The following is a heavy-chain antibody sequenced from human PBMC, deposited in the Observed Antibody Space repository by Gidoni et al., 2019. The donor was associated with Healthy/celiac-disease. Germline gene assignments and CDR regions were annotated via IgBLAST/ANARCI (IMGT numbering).Heavy chain of an antibody. J-gene: IGHJ4*02. Sequence: VQLLDSGGGLVLPGGSLRISCAASGFTFSRYAMSWVRQAPGKGLEWVSTTSGSGGSTYYADSMKGRFTISRDNSKNTLYLQMNSLRAEDTAVYYCAKDQSFQRYFDWLLDYWGQGTLVTVSS. D-gene: IGHD3-9*01. CDR2: TSGSGGST. V-gene: IGHV3-23*01. CDR3: AKDQSFQRYFDWLLDY. CDR1: GFTFSRYA.